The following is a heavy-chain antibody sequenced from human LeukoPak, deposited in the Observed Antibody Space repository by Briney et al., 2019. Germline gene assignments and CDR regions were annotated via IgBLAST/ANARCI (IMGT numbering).Heavy chain of an antibody. CDR1: GYSFTTYW. V-gene: IGHV5-51*01. D-gene: IGHD2-2*01. CDR2: IYPGDSDT. J-gene: IGHJ4*02. Sequence: GESLKISCKASGYSFTTYWIGWVRQMPGKGLEWMAIIYPGDSDTRYSPPFQGQVTISVDKSISAAYLQWSSLKASDTAMYYCARHCYSSSCYEWGQGTLVTVSS. CDR3: ARHCYSSSCYE.